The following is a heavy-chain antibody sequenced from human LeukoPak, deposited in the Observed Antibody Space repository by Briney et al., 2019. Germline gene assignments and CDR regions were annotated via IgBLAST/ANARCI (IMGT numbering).Heavy chain of an antibody. CDR2: IIPILGIA. Sequence: ASVKVSCKASGGTFSSYAISWVRQAPGQGLEWMGRIIPILGIANYAQKFQGRVTITADKSTSTAYMELSSLRSEDTAVYYCARDRYYDSSGYYGEFDYWGQGTLVTVSS. V-gene: IGHV1-69*04. CDR1: GGTFSSYA. J-gene: IGHJ4*02. D-gene: IGHD3-22*01. CDR3: ARDRYYDSSGYYGEFDY.